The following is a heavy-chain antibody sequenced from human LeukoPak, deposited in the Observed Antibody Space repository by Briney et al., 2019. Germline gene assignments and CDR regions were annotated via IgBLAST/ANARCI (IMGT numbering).Heavy chain of an antibody. CDR3: ARDGYYDFWSGYYLDIGWFDP. J-gene: IGHJ5*02. Sequence: SETLSLTCTVSDGSISSHYWSWIRQPPGKGLEWIGYIYYSGSTNYNPSLKSRVTMSVDTSKNQFSLKLSSVTAADTAVYYCARDGYYDFWSGYYLDIGWFDPWGQGTLVTVSS. D-gene: IGHD3-3*01. CDR2: IYYSGST. V-gene: IGHV4-59*11. CDR1: DGSISSHY.